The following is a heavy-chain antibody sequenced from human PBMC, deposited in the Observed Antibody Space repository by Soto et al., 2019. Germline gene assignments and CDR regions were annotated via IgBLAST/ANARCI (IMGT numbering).Heavy chain of an antibody. CDR2: INHSGST. V-gene: IGHV4-34*01. D-gene: IGHD6-19*01. CDR1: GASFSNYY. CDR3: ARSVAGNDY. Sequence: QVQLQQWGAGLLKPSETLSLTCAVYGASFSNYYWSWIRQPPGKGLEWIGEINHSGSTNYNPSLKSRFTISVDTSKCQFSLKLISVTAADTAVYYCARSVAGNDYWGQGTLVSVSS. J-gene: IGHJ4*02.